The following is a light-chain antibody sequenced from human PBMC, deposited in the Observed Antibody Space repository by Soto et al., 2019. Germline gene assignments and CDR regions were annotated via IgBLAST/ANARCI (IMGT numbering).Light chain of an antibody. CDR2: AAS. V-gene: IGKV1D-16*01. Sequence: DVQMTQSPSSLSASVGDRVTITCRASQDINSYLSWYQQKPGNAPKSLIYAASSLQTGGPSRFSGSESGTDFTLTISNLQPEDSATYYCQQYNIYPLTFGGGTKVAIK. CDR1: QDINSY. J-gene: IGKJ4*01. CDR3: QQYNIYPLT.